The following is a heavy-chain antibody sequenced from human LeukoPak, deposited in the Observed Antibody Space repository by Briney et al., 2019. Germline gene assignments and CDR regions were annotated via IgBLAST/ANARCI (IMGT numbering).Heavy chain of an antibody. CDR2: IKQDGSEK. D-gene: IGHD2/OR15-2a*01. CDR3: TTYNSRDAFDI. V-gene: IGHV3-7*02. CDR1: GFTFTSYW. J-gene: IGHJ3*02. Sequence: GGSLRLSCAASGFTFTSYWMSWVRQAPGEGLEWVSNIKQDGSEKYYVDSVKGRFTISRDNAKNSLYLQMNSLRAEDTAVYYCTTYNSRDAFDIWGQGTMVTVS.